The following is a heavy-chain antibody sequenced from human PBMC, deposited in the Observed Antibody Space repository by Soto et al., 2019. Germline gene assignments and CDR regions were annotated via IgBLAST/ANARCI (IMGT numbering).Heavy chain of an antibody. V-gene: IGHV3-53*01. CDR3: ARDFLGYCSSTSCPEQGGMDV. Sequence: GGSLRLSCAASGFTVSSNYMSWVRQAPGKGLEWVSVIYSGGSTYYADSVKGRFTISRDNSKNTLYLQMNSLRAEDTAVYYCARDFLGYCSSTSCPEQGGMDVWGQGTTVTVSS. CDR1: GFTVSSNY. CDR2: IYSGGST. J-gene: IGHJ6*02. D-gene: IGHD2-2*01.